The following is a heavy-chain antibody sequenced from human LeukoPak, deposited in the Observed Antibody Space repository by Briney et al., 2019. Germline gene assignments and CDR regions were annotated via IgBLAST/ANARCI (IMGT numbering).Heavy chain of an antibody. V-gene: IGHV4-38-2*02. J-gene: IGHJ4*02. D-gene: IGHD6-19*01. CDR3: ARVGVRWLVRGVGFDY. CDR1: GYSISSGYY. CDR2: IYHSGST. Sequence: SETLSLTCTVSGYSISSGYYWGWIRQTPGKGVEWIGSIYHSGSTYYNPSLKSRVTISVDTSKNQFSLKLSSVTAADTAVYYCARVGVRWLVRGVGFDYWGQGTLVTVSS.